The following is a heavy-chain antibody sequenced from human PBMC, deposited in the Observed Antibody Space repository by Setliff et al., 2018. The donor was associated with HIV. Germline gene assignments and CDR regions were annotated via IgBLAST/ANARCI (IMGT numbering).Heavy chain of an antibody. D-gene: IGHD3-22*01. J-gene: IGHJ3*02. V-gene: IGHV1-46*01. CDR2: INPSGGRT. CDR1: GYTFTNYY. Sequence: ASVKVSCKASGYTFTNYYIHWVRQAPGQGLEWMGLINPSGGRTSYAQKFQGRLTMTRDTSRSTVYMELSSLRSEDTAVYYCARCYYDSSGPTDAFEIWGQGTVVTVS. CDR3: ARCYYDSSGPTDAFEI.